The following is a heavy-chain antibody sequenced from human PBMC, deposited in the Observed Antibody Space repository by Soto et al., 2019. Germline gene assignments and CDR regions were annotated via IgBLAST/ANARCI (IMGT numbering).Heavy chain of an antibody. V-gene: IGHV1-69*01. CDR3: AREVEHSYYYDSSGYYYDY. D-gene: IGHD3-22*01. Sequence: VKVSCKASGGTFSSYAISWVRQAPGQGLEWMGGIIPIFGTANYAQKFQGRVTITADESTSTAYMELSSLRSEDTAVYYCAREVEHSYYYDSSGYYYDYWGQGTLVTVS. CDR1: GGTFSSYA. J-gene: IGHJ4*02. CDR2: IIPIFGTA.